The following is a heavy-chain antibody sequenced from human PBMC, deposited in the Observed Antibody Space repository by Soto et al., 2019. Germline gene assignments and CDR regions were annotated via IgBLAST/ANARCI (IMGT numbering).Heavy chain of an antibody. V-gene: IGHV5-10-1*01. CDR2: IHHSDSYT. CDR1: GDSFTSYW. J-gene: IGHJ3*02. Sequence: PVESLSTSCKGSGDSFTSYWNKCVLQMPGQGLESMGRIHHSDSYTNYSPSFRGHVSISADKSISNAYLQWSSLKASDTAMYYCARRLRRRGSIDSSRYHDAFDIWAQGTIVTVS. CDR3: ARRLRRRGSIDSSRYHDAFDI. D-gene: IGHD3-22*01.